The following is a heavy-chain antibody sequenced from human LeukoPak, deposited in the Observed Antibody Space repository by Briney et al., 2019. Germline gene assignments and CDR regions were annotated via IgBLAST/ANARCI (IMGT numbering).Heavy chain of an antibody. J-gene: IGHJ4*02. V-gene: IGHV3-23*01. CDR3: AKPTNTLLGYCSSTSCYTLDY. Sequence: GGSLRLSCVASGFTFSSYAMSWVRQAPGKGLEWVSAISGSGGSTYYADSVKGRFTISRDNSKNTLYLQMNSLRAEDTAVYYCAKPTNTLLGYCSSTSCYTLDYWGQGTLVTVSS. D-gene: IGHD2-2*02. CDR2: ISGSGGST. CDR1: GFTFSSYA.